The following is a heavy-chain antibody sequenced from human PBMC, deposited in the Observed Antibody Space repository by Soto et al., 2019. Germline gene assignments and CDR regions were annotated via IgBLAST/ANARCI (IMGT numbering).Heavy chain of an antibody. V-gene: IGHV4-4*07. CDR3: ARAGAYSSSSTWFDP. J-gene: IGHJ5*02. CDR2: IYTSGST. D-gene: IGHD6-6*01. Sequence: ASETLSLTCTVSGGSISSYYWSWIRQPAGKGLEWIGRIYTSGSTNYNPSLKSRVTMSVDTSKNQFSLKLSSVTAADTAVYYCARAGAYSSSSTWFDPWGQGTLVTVAS. CDR1: GGSISSYY.